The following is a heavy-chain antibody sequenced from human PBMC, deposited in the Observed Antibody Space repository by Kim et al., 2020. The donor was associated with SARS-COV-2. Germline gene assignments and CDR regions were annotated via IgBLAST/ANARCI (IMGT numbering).Heavy chain of an antibody. D-gene: IGHD3-10*01. CDR2: GGTT. V-gene: IGHV3-15*01. Sequence: GGTTDYAAPVKGSFTISRDDAKNPLYLQMNSLKTEDTAVYYCTTSPGGDYWGQGTLVTVSS. J-gene: IGHJ4*02. CDR3: TTSPGGDY.